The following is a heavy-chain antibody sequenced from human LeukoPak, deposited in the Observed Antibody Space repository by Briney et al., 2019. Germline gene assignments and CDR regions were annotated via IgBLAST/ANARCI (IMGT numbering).Heavy chain of an antibody. CDR2: ISDGGSDK. CDR3: ARGISSGLVVTAIAY. J-gene: IGHJ4*02. CDR1: GFTFSSYA. V-gene: IGHV3-30-3*01. Sequence: GGSLRLSGAASGFTFSSYAMHWVRQAPDKGLEWMAVISDGGSDKYYADSVRGRFTISRDNSENTLSLQMSSLRAEDTAVYYCARGISSGLVVTAIAYWGQGTLVTVSS. D-gene: IGHD2-21*02.